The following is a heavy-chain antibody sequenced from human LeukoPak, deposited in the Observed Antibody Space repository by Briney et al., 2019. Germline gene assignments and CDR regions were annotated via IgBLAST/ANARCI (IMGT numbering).Heavy chain of an antibody. CDR3: AIPHRGTYIVGATDFDY. D-gene: IGHD1-26*01. V-gene: IGHV1-69-2*01. CDR1: GYTFTDYY. CDR2: VDPEDGET. Sequence: ASVKVPCKVSGYTFTDYYMHWVQQAPGKGLEWMGLVDPEDGETIYAEKFQGRVTITADTSTDTVYMELSSLRSEDTAVYYCAIPHRGTYIVGATDFDYWGQGTLVTVSS. J-gene: IGHJ4*02.